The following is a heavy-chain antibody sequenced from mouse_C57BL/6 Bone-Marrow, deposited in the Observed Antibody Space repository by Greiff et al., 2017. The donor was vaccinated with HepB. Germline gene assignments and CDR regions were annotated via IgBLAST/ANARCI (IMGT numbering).Heavy chain of an antibody. CDR2: IYPRSGNT. CDR1: GYTFTSYG. J-gene: IGHJ2*01. V-gene: IGHV1-81*01. CDR3: ARSGYYDFDY. D-gene: IGHD2-3*01. Sequence: QVQLQQSGAELARPGASVKLSCKASGYTFTSYGIRWVKQSTGQGLEWIGEIYPRSGNTYYNEKFKGKATLTADKSSSTAYMELRSLESEDAAVYVCARSGYYDFDYWGQGTTLTVSS.